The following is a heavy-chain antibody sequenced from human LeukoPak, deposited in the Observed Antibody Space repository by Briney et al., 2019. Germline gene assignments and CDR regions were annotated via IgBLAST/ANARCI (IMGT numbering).Heavy chain of an antibody. D-gene: IGHD2-2*02. Sequence: GGSLRLSCAASGFTFSSYSMNWVRQAPGKGREWVSSISSSSSYIYYADSVKGRFTISRDNAKNSLYLQMNSLRAEDTAVYYCAWGVVPAAIGDYWGQGTLVTVSS. J-gene: IGHJ4*02. CDR1: GFTFSSYS. CDR2: ISSSSSYI. V-gene: IGHV3-21*01. CDR3: AWGVVPAAIGDY.